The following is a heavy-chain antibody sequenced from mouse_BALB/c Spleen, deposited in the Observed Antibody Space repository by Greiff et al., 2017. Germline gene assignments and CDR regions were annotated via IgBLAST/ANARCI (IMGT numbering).Heavy chain of an antibody. J-gene: IGHJ4*01. Sequence: EVQLVESGGGLVQPGGSLKLSCAASGFTFSSYGMSWVRQTPDKRLELVATINSNGGSTYYPDSVKGRFTISRDNAKNTLYLQMSSLKSEDTAMYYCARDKDYRYPYAMDYWGQGTSVTVSS. CDR1: GFTFSSYG. CDR3: ARDKDYRYPYAMDY. D-gene: IGHD2-14*01. V-gene: IGHV5-6-3*01. CDR2: INSNGGST.